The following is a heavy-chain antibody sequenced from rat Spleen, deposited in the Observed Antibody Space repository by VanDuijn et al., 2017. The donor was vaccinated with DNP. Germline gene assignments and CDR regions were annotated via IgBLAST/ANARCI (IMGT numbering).Heavy chain of an antibody. J-gene: IGHJ2*01. CDR2: ISYSGYT. D-gene: IGHD1-1*01. Sequence: DVQLQESGPGLVKPSQSLSLTCSVTGYFITNNYWGWIRKFPGNKMEWMGYISYSGYTRYNPSLKSRISITRDTSENQFFLHLNSVTTEDTATYFCARWVRYFDYWGQGVMVTVSS. CDR1: GYFITNNY. V-gene: IGHV3-1*01. CDR3: ARWVRYFDY.